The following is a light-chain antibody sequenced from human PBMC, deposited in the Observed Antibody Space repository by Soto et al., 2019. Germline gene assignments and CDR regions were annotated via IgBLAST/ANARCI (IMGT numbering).Light chain of an antibody. V-gene: IGLV2-14*01. Sequence: QSVLTQPASVSGSPGQSITISCTGTSSDDGAYNYDSWYQQYPGGAPKVINYDVSHRPAGVSNRFSGSKSGNTASLTIFVLQTQDEADYYCSSYTSATTYVFGTGTKGTVL. CDR1: SSDDGAYNY. CDR2: DVS. CDR3: SSYTSATTYV. J-gene: IGLJ1*01.